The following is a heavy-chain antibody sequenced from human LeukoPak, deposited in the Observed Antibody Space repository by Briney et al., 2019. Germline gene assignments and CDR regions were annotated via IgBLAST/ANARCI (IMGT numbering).Heavy chain of an antibody. V-gene: IGHV3-7*01. Sequence: QAGGSLRLSCAASGFTFSSYSMNWVRQAPGKGLEWVANIKQDGSEKYYVDSVKGRFTISRDNAKNSLYLQMNSLRAEDTAVYYCARDRLADLPHYYYYYYMDVWGKGTTVTVSS. CDR1: GFTFSSYS. CDR3: ARDRLADLPHYYYYYYMDV. J-gene: IGHJ6*03. D-gene: IGHD6-19*01. CDR2: IKQDGSEK.